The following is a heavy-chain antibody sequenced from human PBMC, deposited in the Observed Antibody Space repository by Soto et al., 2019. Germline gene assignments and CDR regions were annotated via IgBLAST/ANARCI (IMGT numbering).Heavy chain of an antibody. CDR3: VRDNLVRGVLDWFDP. CDR2: IHSSGST. D-gene: IGHD3-10*01. Sequence: QVQLQESGPGLVKPSETLSLTCTVSGGSISGPKDYWSWIRQSPGKGLEWIGYIHSSGSTSYNPSLRSRVIMSIDTSKNQLSLNVSSVTAADTAVYYCVRDNLVRGVLDWFDPWGQGTVVTVSS. V-gene: IGHV4-30-4*01. J-gene: IGHJ5*02. CDR1: GGSISGPKDY.